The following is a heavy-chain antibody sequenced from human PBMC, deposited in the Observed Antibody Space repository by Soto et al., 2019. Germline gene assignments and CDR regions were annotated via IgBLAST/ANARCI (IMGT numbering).Heavy chain of an antibody. CDR2: IRGKANTYAT. Sequence: HPGGSLRLSGAASGFTFSDSTIHWVRQASGKGREWGGRIRGKANTYATSFAASVKGRFTISRDDSKNTAYLQMNSLNIEDTAVYYCTSQWLFCGCFAYWGQGSLVTVSS. CDR1: GFTFSDST. D-gene: IGHD3-22*01. J-gene: IGHJ4*01. V-gene: IGHV3-73*01. CDR3: TSQWLFCGCFAY.